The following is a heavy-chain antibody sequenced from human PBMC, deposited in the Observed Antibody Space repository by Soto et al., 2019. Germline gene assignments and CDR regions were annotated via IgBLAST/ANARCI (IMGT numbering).Heavy chain of an antibody. CDR3: AKRQSGSYYAAFDV. D-gene: IGHD1-26*01. V-gene: IGHV3-23*01. CDR1: GFTFSTYP. Sequence: EAQLLESGGGLAQPGGTLRLSCAASGFTFSTYPMAWVRQAPGKGLEWVSTIHGSGETAYYADSVKGRFTISRDNSKKTVDLQMDSLTAEATAIYYCAKRQSGSYYAAFDVWCPETVVTVSS. J-gene: IGHJ3*01. CDR2: IHGSGETA.